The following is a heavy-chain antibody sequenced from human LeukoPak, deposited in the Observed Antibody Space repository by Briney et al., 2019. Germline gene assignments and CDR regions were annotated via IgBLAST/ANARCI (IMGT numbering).Heavy chain of an antibody. CDR1: GFTFSSYG. D-gene: IGHD6-13*01. V-gene: IGHV3-30*18. Sequence: GRSLRLSCAASGFTFSSYGMHWVRQAPGKGLEWVAVISYDGSKIYYGDSVKGRFTVSRDNSKNTLYLQMNSLRAEDTAVYYCAKGYGQQLVNNWFDPWGQGTLVTVSS. J-gene: IGHJ5*02. CDR3: AKGYGQQLVNNWFDP. CDR2: ISYDGSKI.